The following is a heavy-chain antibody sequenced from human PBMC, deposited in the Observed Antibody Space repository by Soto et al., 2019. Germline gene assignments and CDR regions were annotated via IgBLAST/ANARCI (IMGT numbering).Heavy chain of an antibody. D-gene: IGHD1-20*01. J-gene: IGHJ4*02. Sequence: GASVKVSCKASGYTFTGYYMYCVRQAPGQGLEWMGWINPNSGGTNYAQKFQGWVTMTRDTSISTAYMELSRLRSDDTAVYYCARDHASITGTTSFDYWGQGTLVTVSS. V-gene: IGHV1-2*04. CDR2: INPNSGGT. CDR3: ARDHASITGTTSFDY. CDR1: GYTFTGYY.